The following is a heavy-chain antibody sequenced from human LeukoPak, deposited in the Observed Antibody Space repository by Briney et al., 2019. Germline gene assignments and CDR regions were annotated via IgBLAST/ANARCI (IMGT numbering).Heavy chain of an antibody. CDR1: GYTFSDYY. J-gene: IGHJ4*02. CDR3: ARGSVLTGYSH. CDR2: INPNSGGT. D-gene: IGHD3-9*01. Sequence: ASVKVSCKAFGYTFSDYYIHWVRQAPGQGLEWMAWINPNSGGTNYAQKFQGRVTMTRDTSITTAYMELSRLTSDDTAVYYCARGSVLTGYSHWGQGTLVTVTS. V-gene: IGHV1-2*02.